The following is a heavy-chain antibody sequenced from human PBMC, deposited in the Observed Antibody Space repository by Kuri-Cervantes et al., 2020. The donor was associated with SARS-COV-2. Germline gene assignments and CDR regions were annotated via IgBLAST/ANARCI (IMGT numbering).Heavy chain of an antibody. J-gene: IGHJ4*02. V-gene: IGHV1-18*01. Sequence: ASVKVSCKASGYTFTSYGISWVRQAPGQGLEWMGWISAYNGNTNYAQKLQGRVTMTTDTSTSTAYMELRSLRSDDTAVYYCARDRAETGYHDFWSGYWYFDYWGQGTLVTVSS. CDR2: ISAYNGNT. CDR1: GYTFTSYG. D-gene: IGHD3-3*01. CDR3: ARDRAETGYHDFWSGYWYFDY.